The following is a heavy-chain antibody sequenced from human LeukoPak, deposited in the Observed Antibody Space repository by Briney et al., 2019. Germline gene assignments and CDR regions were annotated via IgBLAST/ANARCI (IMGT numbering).Heavy chain of an antibody. V-gene: IGHV3-30*04. CDR1: GFSFSSYA. CDR3: ARGFAPGELSYFDY. Sequence: GGSLRPSCAASGFSFSSYAMDWVRQAPGKGLEWVAVISYDGSNKFYADSVRGRFTISRDNSKNTLYLQMNSLRAEDTAVYYCARGFAPGELSYFDYWGQGTLVTVSS. CDR2: ISYDGSNK. J-gene: IGHJ4*02. D-gene: IGHD3-16*02.